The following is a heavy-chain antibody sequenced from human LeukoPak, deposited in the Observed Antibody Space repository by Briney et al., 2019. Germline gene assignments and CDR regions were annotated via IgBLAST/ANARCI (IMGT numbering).Heavy chain of an antibody. D-gene: IGHD3-22*01. CDR1: GYTFTSYY. Sequence: ASVKVSCKASGYTFTSYYMHWVRQAPGQGLEWMGIINPSGGSTSYAQKFQGRVTMTRDTSISTAYMELRRLRSDDTAVYYCATTRRYYYDSSGPDAFDLWGQGTMVTVSS. CDR3: ATTRRYYYDSSGPDAFDL. CDR2: INPSGGST. V-gene: IGHV1-46*01. J-gene: IGHJ3*01.